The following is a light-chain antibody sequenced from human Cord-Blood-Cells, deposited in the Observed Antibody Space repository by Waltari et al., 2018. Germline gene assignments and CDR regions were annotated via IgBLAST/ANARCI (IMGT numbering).Light chain of an antibody. CDR1: SSNIGAGYD. Sequence: QSVLTQPPSVSGAPGQRVTISCTGSSSNIGAGYDVHWYQQLPGTAPKLLIYGNSNRPAGLPDRFSGPKSGTSASLAITGLQAEDEADYYCQSYDISLSGYVFGTGTKVTVL. CDR2: GNS. J-gene: IGLJ1*01. CDR3: QSYDISLSGYV. V-gene: IGLV1-40*01.